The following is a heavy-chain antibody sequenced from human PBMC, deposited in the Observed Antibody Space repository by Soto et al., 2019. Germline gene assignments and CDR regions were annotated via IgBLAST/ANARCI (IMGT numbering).Heavy chain of an antibody. V-gene: IGHV3-9*01. J-gene: IGHJ4*02. D-gene: IGHD5-18*01. CDR1: GFTFDDYA. CDR3: AKAVGSYGNFDY. CDR2: ISWNSGSI. Sequence: EVQLVESGGGLVQPGRSLRLSCAASGFTFDDYAMHWVRQAPGKGLEWVSRISWNSGSIGYADSVKGRFTISRDNAKNSLDLQMNSLIAEDTALYYCAKAVGSYGNFDYWGQGTLVTVSS.